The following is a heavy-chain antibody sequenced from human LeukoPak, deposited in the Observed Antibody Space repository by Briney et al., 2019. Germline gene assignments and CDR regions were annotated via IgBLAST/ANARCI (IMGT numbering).Heavy chain of an antibody. CDR1: GFTFDDYG. J-gene: IGHJ4*02. D-gene: IGHD2-2*01. V-gene: IGHV3-20*01. CDR2: INWNGGST. Sequence: TGGSLRLSCAASGFTFDDYGMSWVRQAPGKGLEWVSGINWNGGSTGYADSVKGRFTISRDNAKNSLYLQMNSLRAEDTALYHCARVPYCSSTSCPFRFQEYYFDYWGQGTLVTVSS. CDR3: ARVPYCSSTSCPFRFQEYYFDY.